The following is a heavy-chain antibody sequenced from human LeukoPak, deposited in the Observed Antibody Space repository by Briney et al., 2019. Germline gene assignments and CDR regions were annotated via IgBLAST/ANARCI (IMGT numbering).Heavy chain of an antibody. CDR3: AREGRYYFDY. D-gene: IGHD1-26*01. CDR1: GGSISSGGYY. CDR2: IYYSGST. Sequence: SETLSLTCTVSGGSISSGGYYWSWIRQHPGKGLEWIGYIYYSGSTHYNPSLKSRVTISVDTSKNQFSLKLSSVTAADTAVYYCAREGRYYFDYWGQGTLVTVSS. J-gene: IGHJ4*02. V-gene: IGHV4-31*03.